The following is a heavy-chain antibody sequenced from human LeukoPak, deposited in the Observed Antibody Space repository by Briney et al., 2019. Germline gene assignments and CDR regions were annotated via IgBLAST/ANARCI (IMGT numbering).Heavy chain of an antibody. D-gene: IGHD4-17*01. CDR1: GYTFTSYD. CDR2: MNPNSSNT. CDR3: ASPAGRLRVFGY. V-gene: IGHV1-8*01. Sequence: ASVKVSCKASGYTFTSYDINWVRQPTGQGLERMGWMNPNSSNTGYGQKFQGRVTMTRNTSISTAYMELSSLRSEDTAVYYCASPAGRLRVFGYWGQGTLVTVSS. J-gene: IGHJ4*02.